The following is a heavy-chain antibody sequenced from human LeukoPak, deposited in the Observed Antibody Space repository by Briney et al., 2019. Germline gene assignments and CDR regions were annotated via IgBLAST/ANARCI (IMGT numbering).Heavy chain of an antibody. Sequence: GGSLRLSCAASGFTVSSNHMSWVRQAPGKGLEWVSVINSGANTYYADSVKGRFTISRDNSKDTLYLQMNSLRAEDSAVYYCARDLAYYASGKQNYWGQGTLVTVSS. J-gene: IGHJ4*02. CDR2: INSGANT. V-gene: IGHV3-66*01. D-gene: IGHD3-10*01. CDR3: ARDLAYYASGKQNY. CDR1: GFTVSSNH.